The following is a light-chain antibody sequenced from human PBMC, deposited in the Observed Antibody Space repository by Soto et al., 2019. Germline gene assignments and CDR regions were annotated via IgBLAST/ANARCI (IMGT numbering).Light chain of an antibody. V-gene: IGLV7-46*01. CDR1: TGAVTSGHY. CDR2: DTT. CDR3: LLSYRGARPV. Sequence: QAVVTQEPSLTVSPGGIVTLTCGSSTGAVTSGHYPYWFQQKPGQAPRTLIYDTTNKHSWTPARFSGSLLGGKAALTLSGAQPEDEAEYYCLLSYRGARPVFGGGTKVTVL. J-gene: IGLJ3*02.